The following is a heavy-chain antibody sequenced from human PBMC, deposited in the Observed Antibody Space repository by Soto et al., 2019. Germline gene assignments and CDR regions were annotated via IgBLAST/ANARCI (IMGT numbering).Heavy chain of an antibody. Sequence: ASVKVSCKASGYTFTSYDINWVRQATGQGLEWMGWMNPNSGNTGYAQKFQGRVTMTRNTSISTAYMELSSLRSEDTAVYCCARVGVPSSSYYYYYYMDVWGKGTTVTVSS. CDR1: GYTFTSYD. V-gene: IGHV1-8*01. CDR2: MNPNSGNT. CDR3: ARVGVPSSSYYYYYYMDV. J-gene: IGHJ6*03. D-gene: IGHD6-6*01.